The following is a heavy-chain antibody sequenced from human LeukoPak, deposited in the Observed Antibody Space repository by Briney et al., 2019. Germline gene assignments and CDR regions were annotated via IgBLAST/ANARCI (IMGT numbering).Heavy chain of an antibody. CDR1: GYTLTELS. Sequence: ASVKVSCKVSGYTLTELSMHWVRQAPGKGLEWMGGFDPEDGETIYAQKFQGRVTITADESTSTAYMELSSLRSEDTAVYYCARDVYDWGQGALVTVSS. CDR2: FDPEDGET. J-gene: IGHJ4*02. D-gene: IGHD3-22*01. CDR3: ARDVYD. V-gene: IGHV1-24*01.